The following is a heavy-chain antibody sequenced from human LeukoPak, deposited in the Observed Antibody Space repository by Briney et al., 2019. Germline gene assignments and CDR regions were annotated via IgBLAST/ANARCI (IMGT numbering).Heavy chain of an antibody. CDR2: IYYSGST. CDR3: ARDFLYSSGH. CDR1: GGSISSSSYY. V-gene: IGHV4-39*07. D-gene: IGHD6-19*01. Sequence: PSETLSLTCTVSGGSISSSSYYWGWIRQPPGKGLEWIGSIYYSGSTYYNPSLKSRVTISVDTSKNQFSLKLSSVTAADTAVYYCARDFLYSSGHWGQGTLVTVSS. J-gene: IGHJ4*02.